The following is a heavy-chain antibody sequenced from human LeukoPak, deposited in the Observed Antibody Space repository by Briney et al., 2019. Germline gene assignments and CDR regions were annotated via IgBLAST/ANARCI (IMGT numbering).Heavy chain of an antibody. Sequence: SETLSLTCTVSGGSISSSSYYWGWTRQPPGKGLEWIGIIYYSGSTYYNPSLKSRVTISVDTSKNQFSLKLSSVTAADTAVYYCARDGKVGADYYYYGMDVWGQGTTVTVSS. D-gene: IGHD1-26*01. CDR3: ARDGKVGADYYYYGMDV. J-gene: IGHJ6*02. CDR2: IYYSGST. CDR1: GGSISSSSYY. V-gene: IGHV4-39*07.